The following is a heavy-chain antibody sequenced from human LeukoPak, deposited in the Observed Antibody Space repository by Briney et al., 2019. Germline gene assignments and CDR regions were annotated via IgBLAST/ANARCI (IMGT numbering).Heavy chain of an antibody. V-gene: IGHV3-33*01. CDR1: GFTFSSYG. CDR3: ARDATTLLWFGELLYLDY. J-gene: IGHJ4*02. CDR2: IWYDGSNK. D-gene: IGHD3-10*01. Sequence: GGSLRLSCAASGFTFSSYGMHWVRQAPGKGLEWVAVIWYDGSNKYYADSVKGRFTISRDNSKNTLYLQMNSLRAEDTAVYYCARDATTLLWFGELLYLDYWGQGTLVTVSS.